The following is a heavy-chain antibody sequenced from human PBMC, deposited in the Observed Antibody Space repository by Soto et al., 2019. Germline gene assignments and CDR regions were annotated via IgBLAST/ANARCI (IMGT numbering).Heavy chain of an antibody. CDR1: GFTFSSYA. CDR2: ISGSDNST. D-gene: IGHD3-3*01. V-gene: IGHV3-23*01. CDR3: AKAPGYDFWSGYYRERYFDY. Sequence: PGGSLRLSCAASGFTFSSYAMSWVRQAPGKGLEWVSAISGSDNSTYYVDSVKGRFTISRDNSKNTLYLQMNSLRAEDTAVYYCAKAPGYDFWSGYYRERYFDYWGQGTLVTVSS. J-gene: IGHJ4*02.